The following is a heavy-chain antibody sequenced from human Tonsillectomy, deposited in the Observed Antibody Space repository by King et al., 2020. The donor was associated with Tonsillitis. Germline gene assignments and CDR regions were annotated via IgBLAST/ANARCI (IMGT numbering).Heavy chain of an antibody. D-gene: IGHD1-26*01. CDR3: AKDGRGELLPPSFFRGFPDS. CDR2: ITWDGGST. Sequence: VQLVESGGVVVQPGGSLRLSCAASGFTFDDYTMHWVRQAPGKGLEWGSLITWDGGSTHYADSVKGRFTISRDNSKNSLYLQMNSLRTEDTALYYCAKDGRGELLPPSFFRGFPDSRGEGTLLTLSS. J-gene: IGHJ4*02. CDR1: GFTFDDYT. V-gene: IGHV3-43*01.